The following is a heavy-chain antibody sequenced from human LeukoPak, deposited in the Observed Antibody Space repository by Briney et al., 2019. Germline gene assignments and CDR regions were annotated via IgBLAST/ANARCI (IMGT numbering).Heavy chain of an antibody. Sequence: SETLSLTCTVSGGSIDSIRSFYWSWIRQSPDTGLEWIGYIYYTGSTDYNPSLKSRVTISVDTSKNQFSLKLTSVTAADTAVYYCARGYGDYTLFDYWGQGTLVTVSS. CDR2: IYYTGST. V-gene: IGHV4-59*12. J-gene: IGHJ4*02. CDR3: ARGYGDYTLFDY. CDR1: GGSIDSIRSFY. D-gene: IGHD4-17*01.